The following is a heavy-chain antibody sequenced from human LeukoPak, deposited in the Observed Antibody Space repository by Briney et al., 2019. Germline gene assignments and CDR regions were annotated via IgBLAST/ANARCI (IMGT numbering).Heavy chain of an antibody. D-gene: IGHD6-13*01. J-gene: IGHJ4*02. CDR1: GFTFSSYS. V-gene: IGHV3-21*01. Sequence: GGSLRLSCAASGFTFSSYSMNWVRQAPGKGLEWVSSISSRSSYIYYADSVKGRFTISRDNAKNSLYLQMNSLRAEDTAVYYCARYSSSWPLLDYWGQGTLVTVSS. CDR2: ISSRSSYI. CDR3: ARYSSSWPLLDY.